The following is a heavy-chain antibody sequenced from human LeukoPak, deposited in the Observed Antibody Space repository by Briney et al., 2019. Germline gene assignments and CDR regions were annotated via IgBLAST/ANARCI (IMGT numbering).Heavy chain of an antibody. V-gene: IGHV3-21*01. CDR1: RFTFSGYV. CDR3: ASRGTMIVVDRGAFDI. Sequence: GGSLRLSCAASRFTFSGYVMSWVRQAPGKGLEWVSGISSSGGSTYYADSVKGRFTISRDNAKNSLYLQMNSLRAEDTAVYYCASRGTMIVVDRGAFDIWGQGTMVTVSS. J-gene: IGHJ3*02. CDR2: ISSSGGST. D-gene: IGHD3-22*01.